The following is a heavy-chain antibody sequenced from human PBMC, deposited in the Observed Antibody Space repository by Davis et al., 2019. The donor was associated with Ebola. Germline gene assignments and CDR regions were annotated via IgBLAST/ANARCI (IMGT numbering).Heavy chain of an antibody. D-gene: IGHD2-15*01. Sequence: ASVKVSCKTSGGTFTNYAVNWVRQAPGQGLEWMGWINTNTGNPTYAQGFTGRFVFSLDTSVSTAYLQISSLKAEDTAVYYCARESRICSGGSCYSSGAFDIWGQGTMVTVSS. V-gene: IGHV7-4-1*02. CDR3: ARESRICSGGSCYSSGAFDI. CDR2: INTNTGNP. CDR1: GGTFTNYA. J-gene: IGHJ3*02.